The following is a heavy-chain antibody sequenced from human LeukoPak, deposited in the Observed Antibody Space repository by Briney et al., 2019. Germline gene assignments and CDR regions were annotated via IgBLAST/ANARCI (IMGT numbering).Heavy chain of an antibody. CDR2: ISSSSSYI. CDR3: ARIAAAVDYYYYYMDV. J-gene: IGHJ6*03. D-gene: IGHD6-13*01. CDR1: GFTFSSYS. Sequence: KPGGSLRLSCAASGFTFSSYSMNWVRQAPGKGLEWVSSISSSSSYIYYADSVKGRFTISRDNSKNTLYLQMNSLRAEDTAVYYCARIAAAVDYYYYYMDVWGKGTTVTVSS. V-gene: IGHV3-21*01.